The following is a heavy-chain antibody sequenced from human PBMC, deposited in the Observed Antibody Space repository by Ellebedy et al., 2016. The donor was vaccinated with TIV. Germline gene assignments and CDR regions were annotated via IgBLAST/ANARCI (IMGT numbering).Heavy chain of an antibody. CDR2: ISYDGSNK. D-gene: IGHD3-16*01. J-gene: IGHJ4*02. Sequence: GGSLRLSCAASGFTFSSYWMHWVRQAPGKGLEWVAVISYDGSNKYYADSVKGRFTISRDNSKNTLYLQMNSLRAEDTAVYYCARDFGGATDYWGQGTLVTVSS. CDR3: ARDFGGATDY. V-gene: IGHV3-30*03. CDR1: GFTFSSYW.